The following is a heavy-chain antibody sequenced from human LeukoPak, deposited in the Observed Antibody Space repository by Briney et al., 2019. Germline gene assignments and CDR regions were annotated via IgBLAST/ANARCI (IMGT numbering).Heavy chain of an antibody. CDR3: ARGGYVWGSYPYFDY. CDR1: GASISSHY. V-gene: IGHV4-59*11. Sequence: PSETLSLTCSVSGASISSHYWSWIRQPPGKGLEWIGYIYYSGSTNYNPSLKSRVTISVDTSKNQFSLKLSSVTAADTAVYYCARGGYVWGSYPYFDYWGQGTLVTVSS. CDR2: IYYSGST. J-gene: IGHJ4*02. D-gene: IGHD3-16*02.